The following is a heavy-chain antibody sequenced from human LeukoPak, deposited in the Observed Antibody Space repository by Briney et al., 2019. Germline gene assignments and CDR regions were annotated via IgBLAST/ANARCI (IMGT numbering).Heavy chain of an antibody. Sequence: SETLSLTCSVSGASMTGYYWSWIRQAPGKAPEWIGYIYSSGSTNYNPSLNSRVTMSLDASKNQFSLKLTFVTAADTAVYYCATRPADGSWYGVFDFWSRGTLVTVSS. D-gene: IGHD6-13*01. CDR2: IYSSGST. J-gene: IGHJ4*01. CDR3: ATRPADGSWYGVFDF. CDR1: GASMTGYY. V-gene: IGHV4-59*01.